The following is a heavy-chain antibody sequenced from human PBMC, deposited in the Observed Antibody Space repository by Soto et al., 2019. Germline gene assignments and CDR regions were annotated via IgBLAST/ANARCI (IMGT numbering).Heavy chain of an antibody. D-gene: IGHD1-26*01. J-gene: IGHJ6*02. CDR1: GFSLSSYA. V-gene: IGHV3-53*01. CDR3: AREWELPNYYGMDV. Sequence: GGSLRLSCAASGFSLSSYAMSWVRQAPGKGLEWVSVIYSGGSTYYADSVKGRFTISRDNSKNTVHLQMNSLRAEDTAVYYCAREWELPNYYGMDVWGQGTTVTVSS. CDR2: IYSGGST.